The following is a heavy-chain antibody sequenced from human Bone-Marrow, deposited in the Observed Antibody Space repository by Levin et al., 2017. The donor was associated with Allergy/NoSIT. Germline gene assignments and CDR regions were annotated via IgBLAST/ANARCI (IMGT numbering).Heavy chain of an antibody. J-gene: IGHJ3*02. CDR3: AKCRKYCSGGSCYFGAFDI. V-gene: IGHV3-23*01. Sequence: LSLTCAASGFTFSSYAMSWVRQAPGKGLEWVSAISGSGGSTYYADSVKGRFTISRDNSKNTLYLQMNSLRAEDTAVYYCAKCRKYCSGGSCYFGAFDIWGQGTMVTVSS. D-gene: IGHD2-15*01. CDR2: ISGSGGST. CDR1: GFTFSSYA.